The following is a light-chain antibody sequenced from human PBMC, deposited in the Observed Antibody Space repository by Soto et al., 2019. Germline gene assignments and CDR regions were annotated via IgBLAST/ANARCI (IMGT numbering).Light chain of an antibody. CDR1: SSDIGSNNY. Sequence: QSALTQPASVSGSPGQSITISCTGTSSDIGSNNYVSWFQQLPGKAPTLIIYEVSNRPSGVSTHFSGSKSCNTASLTISGLLPEDEAEYYCSSYTTTARLFGGGTKLTVL. CDR2: EVS. V-gene: IGLV2-14*01. J-gene: IGLJ3*02. CDR3: SSYTTTARL.